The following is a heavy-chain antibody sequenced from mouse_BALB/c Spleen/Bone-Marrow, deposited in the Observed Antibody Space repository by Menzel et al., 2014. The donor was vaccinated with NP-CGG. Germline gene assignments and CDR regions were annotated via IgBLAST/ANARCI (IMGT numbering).Heavy chain of an antibody. CDR2: IRSKSNNYAT. Sequence: DVMLVESGGGLVQPKGSLKLSCAASGFTFNTYAMNWVRQAPGKGLEWVARIRSKSNNYATCYADSVKDRFTISRDDSQSMLYLQMNNLKTEDTAMYYCVRHMDYWGQGTSVTVSS. J-gene: IGHJ4*01. V-gene: IGHV10-1*02. CDR3: VRHMDY. CDR1: GFTFNTYA.